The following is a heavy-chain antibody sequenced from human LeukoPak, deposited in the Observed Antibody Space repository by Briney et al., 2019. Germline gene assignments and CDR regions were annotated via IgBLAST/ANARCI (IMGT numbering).Heavy chain of an antibody. CDR2: INAGNGNT. J-gene: IGHJ4*02. V-gene: IGHV1-3*01. Sequence: ASVKVSCKASGYTFTSYAMHWVHQAPGQRLEWMGWINAGNGNTKYSQKFQGRVTITRDTSASTAYMELSSLRSEDTAVYYCASPTYGSGSYYNLALDYWGQGTLVAVSS. D-gene: IGHD3-10*01. CDR3: ASPTYGSGSYYNLALDY. CDR1: GYTFTSYA.